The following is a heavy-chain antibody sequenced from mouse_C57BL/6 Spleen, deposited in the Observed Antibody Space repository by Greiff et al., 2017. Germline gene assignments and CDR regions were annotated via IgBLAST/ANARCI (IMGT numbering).Heavy chain of an antibody. CDR1: GFTFSDYY. V-gene: IGHV5-16*01. Sequence: EVKLVESEGGLVQPGSSMKLSCTASGFTFSDYYMAWVRQVPEKGLEWVANINYDGSSTYYLDSLKSRFIISRDNAKNILYLQMSSLKSEDTATYYCARNYPYYARDYWGQGTAVTVSS. J-gene: IGHJ4*01. D-gene: IGHD2-1*01. CDR2: INYDGSST. CDR3: ARNYPYYARDY.